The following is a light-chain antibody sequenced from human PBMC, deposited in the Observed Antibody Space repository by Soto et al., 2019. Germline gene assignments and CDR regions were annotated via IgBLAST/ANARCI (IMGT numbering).Light chain of an antibody. CDR1: QSVSST. CDR3: QQYNNWWT. Sequence: MTHSPSTLSVSPGERATLSCRASQSVSSTLAWYQQKPGQAPRLLIYGASTRATGIPARFSGSGSGTEFTLTISSLQSEDFAVYYCQQYNNWWTFGQGTKVDIK. CDR2: GAS. J-gene: IGKJ1*01. V-gene: IGKV3-15*01.